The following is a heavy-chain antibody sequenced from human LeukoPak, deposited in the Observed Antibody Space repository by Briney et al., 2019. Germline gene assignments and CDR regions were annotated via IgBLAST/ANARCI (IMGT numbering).Heavy chain of an antibody. CDR1: GGAISSYY. D-gene: IGHD5-12*01. J-gene: IGHJ4*02. Sequence: SETLSLTCTVSGGAISSYYWSWIRQPPGKGLEWIGYINYSGSTNYHPSLKSRVTISVDTSKNQFSLKLSSVTAADTAVYYCARGSGYGGFDYWGQGTLVTVSS. CDR2: INYSGST. CDR3: ARGSGYGGFDY. V-gene: IGHV4-59*01.